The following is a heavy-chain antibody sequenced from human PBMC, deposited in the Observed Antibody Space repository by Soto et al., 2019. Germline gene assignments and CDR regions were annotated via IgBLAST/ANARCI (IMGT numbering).Heavy chain of an antibody. V-gene: IGHV1-18*01. CDR1: GYPFTSYS. J-gene: IGHJ6*03. CDR2: ISTYNGNT. CDR3: ARGVDYFYQYMDV. Sequence: QVQLMQSGAEVKKPGASVKVSCKASGYPFTSYSISWVRQAPGQGLEWMGWISTYNGNTNYAQKCQGRLTMTTDTSTSTANMEVRSLSSDDTAVYYCARGVDYFYQYMDVWGKGTTVTVSS.